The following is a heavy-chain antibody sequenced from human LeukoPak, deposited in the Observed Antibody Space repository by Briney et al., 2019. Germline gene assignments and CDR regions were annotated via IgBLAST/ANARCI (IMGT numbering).Heavy chain of an antibody. J-gene: IGHJ4*02. CDR3: ARDKVRGICGY. Sequence: ASVKVSCKASGYTFTGDYIHWLRQAPGQGLEWMGWINPDGGGTNYAQKFQGRVTLTRDTSISTAYMELSRLRSDDTAIYYCARDKVRGICGYWGQGTLVTVSS. CDR1: GYTFTGDY. V-gene: IGHV1-2*02. CDR2: INPDGGGT. D-gene: IGHD3-10*01.